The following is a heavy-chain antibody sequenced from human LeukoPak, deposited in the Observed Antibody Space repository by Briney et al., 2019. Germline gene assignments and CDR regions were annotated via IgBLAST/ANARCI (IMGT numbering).Heavy chain of an antibody. CDR1: GGTFSSYA. D-gene: IGHD6-13*01. CDR2: IIPIFGTA. J-gene: IGHJ4*02. CDR3: ARYSSQYYFDY. V-gene: IGHV1-69*05. Sequence: ASVKVSCKASGGTFSSYAISWVRQAPGQELEWMGRIIPIFGTANYAQKFQGRVTITTDESTSTAYMELSSLRSEDTAVYYCARYSSQYYFDYWGQGTLVTVSS.